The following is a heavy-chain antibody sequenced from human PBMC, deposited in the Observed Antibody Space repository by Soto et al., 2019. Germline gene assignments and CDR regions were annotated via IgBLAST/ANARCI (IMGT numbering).Heavy chain of an antibody. CDR1: GDSVSSNSAA. D-gene: IGHD5-12*01. CDR3: AKEVGDSGFITRWFGP. J-gene: IGHJ5*02. V-gene: IGHV6-1*01. CDR2: TYYRSKWNI. Sequence: SQTLSLTCAISGDSVSSNSAAWNWIGQSPSRGLEWLGRTYYRSKWNIDYAVSVKSRATITPDTSKNQFSLQLNSVTPEDTAVYYCAKEVGDSGFITRWFGPWGQGTLVTVSS.